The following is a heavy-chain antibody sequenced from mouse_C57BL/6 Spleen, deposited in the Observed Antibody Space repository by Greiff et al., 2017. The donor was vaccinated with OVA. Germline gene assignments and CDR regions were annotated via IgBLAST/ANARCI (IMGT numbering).Heavy chain of an antibody. V-gene: IGHV1-63*01. D-gene: IGHD1-1*01. CDR3: ARKELRAMDY. CDR2: IYPGGGYT. CDR1: GYTFTNYW. Sequence: VQLVESGAELVRPGTSVKMSCKASGYTFTNYWTGWAKQRPGHGLEWIGDIYPGGGYTNYNEKFKGKATLTADKSSSTAYMQFSSLTSEDSAIYYCARKELRAMDYWGQGTSVTVSS. J-gene: IGHJ4*01.